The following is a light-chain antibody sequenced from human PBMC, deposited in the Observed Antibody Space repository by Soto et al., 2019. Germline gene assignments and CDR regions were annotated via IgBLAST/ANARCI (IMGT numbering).Light chain of an antibody. Sequence: ETVMTQSPATLSVPPGERATLSCRASQSVSSSYLAWYQQKPGQAPRLLIYGASSRATGIPDRFSGSGSGTDFTLTISRLEPEDFAVYYCQQYGSSPPITFGQGTRLEIK. CDR2: GAS. J-gene: IGKJ5*01. CDR3: QQYGSSPPIT. CDR1: QSVSSSY. V-gene: IGKV3-20*01.